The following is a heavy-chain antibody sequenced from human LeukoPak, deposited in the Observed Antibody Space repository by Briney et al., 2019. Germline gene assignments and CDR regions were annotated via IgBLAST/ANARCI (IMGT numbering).Heavy chain of an antibody. CDR3: ASQIAAAATRNPIY. D-gene: IGHD6-13*01. J-gene: IGHJ4*02. Sequence: ASVKVSCKASGGTFSSYAISWVRQAPGQGLEWMGGIIPIFGTANYAQKFQGRVTITADKSTSTAYMELSSLRSEDTAVYYCASQIAAAATRNPIYLGQGTLVTVSS. V-gene: IGHV1-69*06. CDR1: GGTFSSYA. CDR2: IIPIFGTA.